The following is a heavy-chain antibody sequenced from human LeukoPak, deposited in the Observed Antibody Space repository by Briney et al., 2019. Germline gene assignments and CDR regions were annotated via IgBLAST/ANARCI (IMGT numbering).Heavy chain of an antibody. D-gene: IGHD6-19*01. CDR1: GYTFTGYY. J-gene: IGHJ3*01. V-gene: IGHV1-2*02. Sequence: ASVKVSCKASGYTFTGYYMHWVRQAPGQGLEWMGWINPNSGGTNYAQKFQGRVTMTRDTSISTAYMELSRLRSDDTAVYYCARDRALAGTNLDAFDSWGQGTTVIVSS. CDR2: INPNSGGT. CDR3: ARDRALAGTNLDAFDS.